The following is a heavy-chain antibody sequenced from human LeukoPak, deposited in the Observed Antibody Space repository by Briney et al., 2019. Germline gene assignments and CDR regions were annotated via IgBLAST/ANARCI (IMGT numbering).Heavy chain of an antibody. D-gene: IGHD4-23*01. CDR1: GYSFTSYW. CDR2: IYPGDSDT. CDR3: ATITDYGGNSGYFHY. J-gene: IGHJ4*02. V-gene: IGHV5-51*01. Sequence: GESLKISCKGSGYSFTSYWIGWVRQMPGKGLEWMGIIYPGDSDTRYSPSFQGQVTISADKSISTAYLQWSSLKASDTAMYHCATITDYGGNSGYFHYWGQGTLVNVSS.